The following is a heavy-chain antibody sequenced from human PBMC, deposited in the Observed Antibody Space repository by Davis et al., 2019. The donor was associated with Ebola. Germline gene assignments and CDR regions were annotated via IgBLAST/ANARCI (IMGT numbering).Heavy chain of an antibody. J-gene: IGHJ4*02. V-gene: IGHV1-3*01. Sequence: ASVTVSCKASGYTFTSYALHWVRQAPGQRLEWMGWINADNGDTKYSQKFQGRVTITRDTSASTAYMELSSLKSEDTAVYYCAREGSSWYWAYFDYWGQGTLVTVSS. CDR3: AREGSSWYWAYFDY. CDR2: INADNGDT. D-gene: IGHD6-13*01. CDR1: GYTFTSYA.